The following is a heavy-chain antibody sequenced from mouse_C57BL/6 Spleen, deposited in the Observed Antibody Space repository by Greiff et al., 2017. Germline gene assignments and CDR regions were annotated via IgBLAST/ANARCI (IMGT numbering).Heavy chain of an antibody. CDR1: GYTFTSYW. CDR3: AKLGRWDY. Sequence: VQLQQPGAELVRPGTSVKLSCKASGYTFTSYWMHWVKQRPGQGLEWIVVIDPSDSYTKYNQQFKGKATLTVDTSPSTAYLQLSSLTSDDSAVYYCAKLGRWDYWGQGTTLTVSS. D-gene: IGHD4-1*01. V-gene: IGHV1-59*01. J-gene: IGHJ2*01. CDR2: IDPSDSYT.